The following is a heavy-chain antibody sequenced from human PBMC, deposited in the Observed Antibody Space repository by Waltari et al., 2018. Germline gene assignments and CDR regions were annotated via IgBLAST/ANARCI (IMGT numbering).Heavy chain of an antibody. CDR3: ARPSVGMATIIAEYFQH. V-gene: IGHV1-69*04. CDR1: GGTFSSYA. Sequence: QVQLVQSGAEVKKPGSSVKVSCKASGGTFSSYAISWVRQAHGQGLEWMGGIIPILGIANYAQKFQGRVTITADESTSTAYMELSSLRSEDTAVYYCARPSVGMATIIAEYFQHWGQGTLVTVSS. D-gene: IGHD5-12*01. J-gene: IGHJ1*01. CDR2: IIPILGIA.